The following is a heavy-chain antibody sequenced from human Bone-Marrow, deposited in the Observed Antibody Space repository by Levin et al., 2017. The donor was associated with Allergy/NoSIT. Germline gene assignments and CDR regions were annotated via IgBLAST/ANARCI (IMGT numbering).Heavy chain of an antibody. CDR1: GVSISSDDYY. CDR2: TQNSGTT. V-gene: IGHV4-30-4*01. Sequence: SQTLSLTCTVSGVSISSDDYYWSWIRQPPGKGLEWIGNTQNSGTTYYNPSLKTRVTISIDTSKNDFSLRLTSVTAADTAIYYCARYPYGGFDFWGQGSLVTVSS. D-gene: IGHD4/OR15-4a*01. CDR3: ARYPYGGFDF. J-gene: IGHJ4*02.